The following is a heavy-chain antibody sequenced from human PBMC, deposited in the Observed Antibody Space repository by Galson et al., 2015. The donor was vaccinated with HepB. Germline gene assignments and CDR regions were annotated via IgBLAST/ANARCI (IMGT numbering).Heavy chain of an antibody. J-gene: IGHJ4*02. V-gene: IGHV3-21*01. Sequence: SLRLSCAASGFTFSSYSMNWVRQAPGKGLEWVSSISSSSSYIYYADSVKGRFTISRDNAKNSLYLQMNSLRAEDTAVYYCARAPGGGGGAVAGPGYWGQGTLVTVSS. D-gene: IGHD6-19*01. CDR1: GFTFSSYS. CDR2: ISSSSSYI. CDR3: ARAPGGGGGAVAGPGY.